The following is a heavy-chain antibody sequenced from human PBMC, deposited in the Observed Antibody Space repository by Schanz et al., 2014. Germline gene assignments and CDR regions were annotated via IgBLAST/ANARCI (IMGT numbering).Heavy chain of an antibody. CDR1: GFTFDNYA. Sequence: EVQLVESGGGLVQPGRSLRLSCAASGFTFDNYAMHWVRQAPGKGLEWVSSISWNSGSVAYADSVKGRFTISRDDAKNSLYLQMISLRAEDTAMFYCAREIPAGGHFDYWGQGTLVSVSS. D-gene: IGHD2-15*01. V-gene: IGHV3-9*01. J-gene: IGHJ4*02. CDR2: ISWNSGSV. CDR3: AREIPAGGHFDY.